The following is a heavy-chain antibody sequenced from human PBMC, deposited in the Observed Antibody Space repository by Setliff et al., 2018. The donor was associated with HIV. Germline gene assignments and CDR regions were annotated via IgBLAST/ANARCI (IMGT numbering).Heavy chain of an antibody. Sequence: SVKVSCKASGGTFSSYAISWVRQAPGQGLEWMGGIIPIFGTANYAQKFQGRVTMTGDTSTNTVYMDLSSLGSEDTAVYYCVRERRGGHFDYWGQGTLVTVSS. CDR3: VRERRGGHFDY. V-gene: IGHV1-69*06. CDR2: IIPIFGTA. CDR1: GGTFSSYA. J-gene: IGHJ4*02.